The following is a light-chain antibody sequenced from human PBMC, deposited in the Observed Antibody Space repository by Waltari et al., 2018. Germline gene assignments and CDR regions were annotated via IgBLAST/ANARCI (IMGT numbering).Light chain of an antibody. Sequence: QSALTQPASVSGSPGQSITISCTGTSSDVGDYNYVSWSQQHPGKAPKLMIYDVTKRPSGVSKRFSGSKSGNTASLTISGLQAEDEGDYYCCSYAGSSTFAFGGGTKLTVL. CDR2: DVT. CDR1: SSDVGDYNY. J-gene: IGLJ2*01. CDR3: CSYAGSSTFA. V-gene: IGLV2-23*02.